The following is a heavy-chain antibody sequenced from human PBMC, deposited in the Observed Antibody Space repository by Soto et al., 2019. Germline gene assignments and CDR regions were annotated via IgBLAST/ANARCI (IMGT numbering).Heavy chain of an antibody. CDR1: GYTFSSYG. D-gene: IGHD6-13*01. V-gene: IGHV1-18*01. CDR3: ARDAAVGLNDY. CDR2: LSAYNGNT. J-gene: IGHJ4*02. Sequence: QVQLVQSGAEVKKPGASVKVSCKASGYTFSSYGISWVRQAPGQGLEWMGWLSAYNGNTKYAQKLQDRVTKTTDTSASTAYMELRSLRSDDTAVYYCARDAAVGLNDYWGQGTLVTVSS.